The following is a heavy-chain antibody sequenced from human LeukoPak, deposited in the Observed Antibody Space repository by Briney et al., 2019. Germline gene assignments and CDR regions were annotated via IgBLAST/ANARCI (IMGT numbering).Heavy chain of an antibody. J-gene: IGHJ4*02. D-gene: IGHD7-27*01. CDR3: ARESYWGSSAKGFDY. V-gene: IGHV3-48*01. CDR2: IDKTSSNI. Sequence: LGGSLRLSYAASGFIFTDYSINWVRQAPGKGLEWISYIDKTSSNIYYADSVKGRFTISRDNAKNSLYLQMNSLRAEDTAVYYCARESYWGSSAKGFDYWGQGTLVTVSS. CDR1: GFIFTDYS.